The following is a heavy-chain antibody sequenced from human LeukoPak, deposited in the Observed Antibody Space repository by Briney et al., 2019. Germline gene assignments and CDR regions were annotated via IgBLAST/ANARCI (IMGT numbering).Heavy chain of an antibody. Sequence: GGSLRLSSAASGFTFSSYAMSWVRQAPGKGLEWVSAISGSGGSTYYADSVKGRFTIPRDNSKNTLYLQMNSLRAEDTAVYYCAKDSPFEYSSTLFDYWGQGTLVTVSS. V-gene: IGHV3-23*01. CDR3: AKDSPFEYSSTLFDY. CDR2: ISGSGGST. D-gene: IGHD6-6*01. J-gene: IGHJ4*02. CDR1: GFTFSSYA.